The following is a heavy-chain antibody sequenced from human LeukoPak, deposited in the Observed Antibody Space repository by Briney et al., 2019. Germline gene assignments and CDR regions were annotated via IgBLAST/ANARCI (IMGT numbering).Heavy chain of an antibody. J-gene: IGHJ4*02. Sequence: SETLSLTCTVSGGSISSYYWSWIRQPAGEGLEWIGRIYTSGSTNYNPSLKSRVTMSVDTSKNQFSLKLSSVTAADTAVYYCASTESYYYGSGKTYYFDYWGQGTLVTVSS. CDR2: IYTSGST. D-gene: IGHD3-10*01. V-gene: IGHV4-4*07. CDR3: ASTESYYYGSGKTYYFDY. CDR1: GGSISSYY.